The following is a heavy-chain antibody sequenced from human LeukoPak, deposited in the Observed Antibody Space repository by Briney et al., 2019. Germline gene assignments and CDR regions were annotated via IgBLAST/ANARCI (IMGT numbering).Heavy chain of an antibody. V-gene: IGHV1-46*01. CDR2: INPSGGGT. CDR3: AKVSDPYGSGSCYDY. CDR1: GYTFTSYY. Sequence: GASVKVSCKASGYTFTSYYMHWVRQAPGQGLEWMGIINPSGGGTSYAQKFQGRVTMTRDTSTSTVYMELSSLNSEDTAVYYCAKVSDPYGSGSCYDYWGQGTLVTVSS. J-gene: IGHJ4*02. D-gene: IGHD3-10*01.